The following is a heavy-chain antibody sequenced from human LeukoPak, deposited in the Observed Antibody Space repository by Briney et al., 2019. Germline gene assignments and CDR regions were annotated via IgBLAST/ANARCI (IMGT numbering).Heavy chain of an antibody. CDR3: ATKQWLAPPPDS. Sequence: GGSLRLSCAASGFTFSKYWMLWVRQAPGKELESVSRINTDGTVTTYADSVKGRFTVSRGNADNTMFLQMNSVRDEDTAVYYCATKQWLAPPPDSWGQGTPVTVSS. CDR1: GFTFSKYW. CDR2: INTDGTVT. J-gene: IGHJ4*02. D-gene: IGHD6-19*01. V-gene: IGHV3-74*01.